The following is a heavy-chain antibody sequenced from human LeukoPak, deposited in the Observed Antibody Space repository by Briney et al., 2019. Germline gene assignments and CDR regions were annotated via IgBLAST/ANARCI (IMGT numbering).Heavy chain of an antibody. CDR2: ISGSSDYT. CDR3: AKDESYYGNSYFDY. V-gene: IGHV3-23*01. D-gene: IGHD1-26*01. Sequence: PGGSLRLSCAASGFTFSSYTMSWVRQAPGKGLEWVSAISGSSDYTNYADSVKGRFIISRDNSKNTLSLQMNSLRAEDTAVYYCAKDESYYGNSYFDYWGQGTLVTVSS. CDR1: GFTFSSYT. J-gene: IGHJ4*02.